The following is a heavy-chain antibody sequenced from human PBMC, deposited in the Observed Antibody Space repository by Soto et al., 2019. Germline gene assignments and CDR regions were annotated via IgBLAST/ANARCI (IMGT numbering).Heavy chain of an antibody. CDR2: ISGSGGTT. CDR1: GFTFSRYA. Sequence: GGSLRLSCSASGFTFSRYAMSWVRQAPGKGLEWVSGISGSGGTTYYAGSVKGRFTTSRDNSKNTVSLQMNSLRAEDTAVYYCAKTTGSSWYPFDYWGQGTLVTVSS. V-gene: IGHV3-23*01. CDR3: AKTTGSSWYPFDY. D-gene: IGHD6-13*01. J-gene: IGHJ4*02.